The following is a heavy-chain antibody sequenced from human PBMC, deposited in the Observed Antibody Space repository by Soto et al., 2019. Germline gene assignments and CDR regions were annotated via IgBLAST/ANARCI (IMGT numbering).Heavy chain of an antibody. Sequence: GGSLRLSCAASGFTFSSYGMHWVRQAPGKGLEWVAVIWYDGSNKYYGDSVKGRFTISRDNSKNTPYLQMNNLRAEDTAVYYCARDTIIVGALRGFDYWGQGTLVTVSS. V-gene: IGHV3-33*01. D-gene: IGHD1-26*01. CDR3: ARDTIIVGALRGFDY. CDR1: GFTFSSYG. CDR2: IWYDGSNK. J-gene: IGHJ4*02.